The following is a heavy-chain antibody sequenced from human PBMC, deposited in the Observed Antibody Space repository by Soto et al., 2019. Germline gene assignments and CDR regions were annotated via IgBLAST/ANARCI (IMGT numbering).Heavy chain of an antibody. D-gene: IGHD3-3*01. J-gene: IGHJ6*02. V-gene: IGHV3-21*01. CDR3: ARDQYYDFWSGYYRAYGMDV. CDR1: GFTFSSYN. Sequence: PGGSLRLSCAASGFTFSSYNMNWVRQAPGKGLEWVSSISSSSSYIYYADSVKGRFTISRDNAKNALYLQMSSLRVEDTAVYYCARDQYYDFWSGYYRAYGMDVWGPGTTVTVSS. CDR2: ISSSSSYI.